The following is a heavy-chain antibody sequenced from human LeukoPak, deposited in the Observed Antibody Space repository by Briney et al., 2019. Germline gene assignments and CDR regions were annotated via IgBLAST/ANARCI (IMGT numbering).Heavy chain of an antibody. CDR3: ARPPHIAAAGQD. Sequence: PGRSLRLSCAASGFTFSSYAMHWVRQAPGKGLEWVAVISYDGSNKYYADSVKGRFTISRDNSKNTLYLQMNSLRAEDTAVYYCARPPHIAAAGQDWGQGTLVTVSS. CDR2: ISYDGSNK. V-gene: IGHV3-30-3*01. D-gene: IGHD6-13*01. J-gene: IGHJ4*02. CDR1: GFTFSSYA.